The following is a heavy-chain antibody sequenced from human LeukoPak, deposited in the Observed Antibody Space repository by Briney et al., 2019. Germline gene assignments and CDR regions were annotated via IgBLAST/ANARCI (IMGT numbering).Heavy chain of an antibody. Sequence: ASVKVSCKASGYTFTGYYMHWVRQAPGQGLEWMGWINPNSGGTNYAQQFQGRVTMTRDTSISTAYMELSRLRSDDTAVYYCARAHSGRIAVAGTSRGNSRSNAFDIWGQGTMVTVSS. CDR2: INPNSGGT. CDR3: ARAHSGRIAVAGTSRGNSRSNAFDI. J-gene: IGHJ3*02. V-gene: IGHV1-2*02. CDR1: GYTFTGYY. D-gene: IGHD6-19*01.